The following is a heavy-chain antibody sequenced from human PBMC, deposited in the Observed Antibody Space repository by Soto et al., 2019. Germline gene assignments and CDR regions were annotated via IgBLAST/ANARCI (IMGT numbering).Heavy chain of an antibody. D-gene: IGHD6-19*01. J-gene: IGHJ4*02. CDR3: VRVKATSGWGAFDY. Sequence: EVQLVESGGGLVQPGGSLRLSCTASGFTFSGFWMHWVRQAPGKGLVWVSRINGDGRVTNYADSVKGRFTISRDNAKTTLYLQISGLRVEDTAVYYCVRVKATSGWGAFDYWGQGTLVTVAS. CDR1: GFTFSGFW. V-gene: IGHV3-74*01. CDR2: INGDGRVT.